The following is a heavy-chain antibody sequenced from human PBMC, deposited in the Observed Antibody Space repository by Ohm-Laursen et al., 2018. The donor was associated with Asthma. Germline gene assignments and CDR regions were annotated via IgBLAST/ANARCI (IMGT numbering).Heavy chain of an antibody. CDR3: AVRTTSAGFDV. V-gene: IGHV3-53*01. Sequence: SLRLSCAAFGFSVSRHFMNWIRQGPEKGLEWVSDIYPGGATFYADSVKGRFTISRDDSKNTLNLQMNSLRAQDTAVYYCAVRTTSAGFDVWGQGTTVTVSS. D-gene: IGHD1-1*01. J-gene: IGHJ6*02. CDR1: GFSVSRHF. CDR2: IYPGGAT.